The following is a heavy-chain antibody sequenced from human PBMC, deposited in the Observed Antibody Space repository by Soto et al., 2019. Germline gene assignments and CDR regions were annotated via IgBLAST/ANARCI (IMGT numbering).Heavy chain of an antibody. V-gene: IGHV4-31*03. CDR1: GGSMNSGGYC. CDR3: SRGILV. D-gene: IGHD2-15*01. J-gene: IGHJ4*02. Sequence: QVQLQESGPGLVKPSQTLSLTCTVSGGSMNSGGYCWNWIRQHPGEGLEWIGCISSGGTTSYNPSLKSRLTISVDTSKNQFSLMLNSVTAADTAVYYCSRGILVWGQGTLITVSS. CDR2: ISSGGTT.